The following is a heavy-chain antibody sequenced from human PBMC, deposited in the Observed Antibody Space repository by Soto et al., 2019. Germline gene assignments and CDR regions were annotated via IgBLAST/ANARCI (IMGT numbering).Heavy chain of an antibody. J-gene: IGHJ5*02. D-gene: IGHD2-2*02. CDR1: GFTFNNYA. CDR2: INKSGDNT. Sequence: EVQLLESGGGLVQPGGSLRLSCAASGFTFNNYAMSWVRQAPGKGLEWVSDINKSGDNTYYADSVKGRFTVSRDNSKNTLYLQMNSLRAEDTAVYYCAKEEPIYCYNISCYSHWLDPWGQGTLVTVSS. V-gene: IGHV3-23*01. CDR3: AKEEPIYCYNISCYSHWLDP.